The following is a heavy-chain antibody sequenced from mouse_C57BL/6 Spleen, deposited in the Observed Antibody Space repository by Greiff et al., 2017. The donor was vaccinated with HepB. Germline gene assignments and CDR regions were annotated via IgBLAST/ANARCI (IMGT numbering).Heavy chain of an antibody. CDR3: AREDTYYGSGYFDY. CDR1: GFTFSSYA. J-gene: IGHJ2*01. V-gene: IGHV5-4*01. CDR2: ISDGGSYT. Sequence: EVKLVESGGGLVKPGGSLKLSCAASGFTFSSYAMSWVRQTPEKRLEWVATISDGGSYTYYPDNVKGRITISSDNAKNNLYLQMSHLKSEDTAMYYCAREDTYYGSGYFDYWGQGTTLTVSS. D-gene: IGHD1-1*01.